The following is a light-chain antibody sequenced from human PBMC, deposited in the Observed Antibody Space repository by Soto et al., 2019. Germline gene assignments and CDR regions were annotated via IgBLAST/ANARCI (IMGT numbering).Light chain of an antibody. J-gene: IGKJ1*01. Sequence: DIQMTQSPSTLSASVGDRVIITCRASESISSWLAWYQQKPGKAPKLLIYKASSLGSGVPSRFSGSGSGTQFTLTISSLQPEDFATYYCQQHYNYPRTFGQGTKVEI. V-gene: IGKV1-5*03. CDR3: QQHYNYPRT. CDR2: KAS. CDR1: ESISSW.